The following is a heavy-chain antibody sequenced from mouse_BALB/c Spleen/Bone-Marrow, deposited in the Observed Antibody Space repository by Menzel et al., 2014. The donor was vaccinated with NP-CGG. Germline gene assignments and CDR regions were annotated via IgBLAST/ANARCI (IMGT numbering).Heavy chain of an antibody. Sequence: VQLQQSGAELAKPGASVKMSCKASGYTFTSYWMHWVKQRPGQGLEWIGYINPSTGYTEYNQKFKDKATLTADRSSSTAYMQLSSLTSEDSAVYYCARYYRYDGFDYWGQGTLVTVSA. CDR1: GYTFTSYW. V-gene: IGHV1-7*01. J-gene: IGHJ3*01. CDR3: ARYYRYDGFDY. CDR2: INPSTGYT. D-gene: IGHD2-14*01.